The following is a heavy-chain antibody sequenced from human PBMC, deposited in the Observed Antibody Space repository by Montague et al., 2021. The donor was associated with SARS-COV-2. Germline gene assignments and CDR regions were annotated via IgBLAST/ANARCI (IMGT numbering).Heavy chain of an antibody. V-gene: IGHV3-30*18. CDR3: AKDLRPYDPSGYYYVGTYYYDFYGMGL. CDR1: GFPFSVYG. D-gene: IGHD3-22*01. Sequence: SLRLSCATSGFPFSVYGMHWVRQAPGKGLEWVAVMIYDGSIQYYTDSVKGRFTISRDNSKNTLFLQMNSLRPEDTAVYYCAKDLRPYDPSGYYYVGTYYYDFYGMGLWGQGTTITISS. J-gene: IGHJ6*02. CDR2: MIYDGSIQ.